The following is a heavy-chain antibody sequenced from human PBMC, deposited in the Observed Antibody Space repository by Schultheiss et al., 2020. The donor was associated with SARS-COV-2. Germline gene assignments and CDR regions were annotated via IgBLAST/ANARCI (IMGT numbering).Heavy chain of an antibody. J-gene: IGHJ5*02. D-gene: IGHD6-13*01. CDR2: INPNSGGT. V-gene: IGHV1-2*02. CDR3: AREIRNLYSVGFDP. Sequence: ASVKVSCKASGYTFTGYYMHWVRQAPGQGLEWMGWINPNSGGTNYAQKFQGRVTMTRDTSISTAYMELSRLRSEDTAVYYCAREIRNLYSVGFDPWGQGTLVTVSS. CDR1: GYTFTGYY.